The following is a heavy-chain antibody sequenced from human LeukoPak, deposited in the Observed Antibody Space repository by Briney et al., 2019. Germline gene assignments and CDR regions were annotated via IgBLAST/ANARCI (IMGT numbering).Heavy chain of an antibody. J-gene: IGHJ4*02. CDR1: GYTFTGYY. CDR3: AMQQQLLDY. Sequence: ASVKVCCKASGYTFTGYYMHWVRQAPGQGREWMGWFNPDSGGTHYAQKFQGRVTMTRDTSISRDYMELNRLRSDDTAVYYCAMQQQLLDYGGKGARVTVSS. CDR2: FNPDSGGT. V-gene: IGHV1-2*02. D-gene: IGHD6-13*01.